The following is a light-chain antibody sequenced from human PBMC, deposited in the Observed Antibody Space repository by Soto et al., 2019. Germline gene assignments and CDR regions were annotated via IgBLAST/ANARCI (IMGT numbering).Light chain of an antibody. J-gene: IGKJ1*01. CDR2: GAS. CDR1: QSVSSN. V-gene: IGKV3-15*01. CDR3: QQYGSSLRT. Sequence: EIVMTQSPATLSVSPGETATLSCRASQSVSSNVPWYQQKPGQAPSLLIYGASTRATDIPPRFSGSGSGTDVTLTISRLEPEDFALYYCQQYGSSLRTFGQGTKV.